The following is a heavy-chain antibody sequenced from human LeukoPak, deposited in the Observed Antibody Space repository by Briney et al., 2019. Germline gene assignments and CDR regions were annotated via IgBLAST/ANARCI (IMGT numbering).Heavy chain of an antibody. V-gene: IGHV3-23*01. CDR3: ARRAYNWGAFDI. D-gene: IGHD5-24*01. CDR1: GFTFTNYA. CDR2: LSPSGADT. Sequence: GGSLRLSCAASGFTFTNYAMNWVRQAPGKGLEWVSTLSPSGADTYYADSVKGRFTISRDISKNMLYLQMNSLRAEDTAVYYCARRAYNWGAFDIWGQGTMVTVSS. J-gene: IGHJ3*02.